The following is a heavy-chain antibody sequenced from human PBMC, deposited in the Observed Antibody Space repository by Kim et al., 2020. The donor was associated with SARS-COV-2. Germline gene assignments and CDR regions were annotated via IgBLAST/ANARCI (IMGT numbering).Heavy chain of an antibody. D-gene: IGHD3-22*01. CDR1: GGSFSGYY. CDR2: INHSGST. CDR3: ARGFIGSSGYYHGWFDP. Sequence: SETLSLTCAVYGGSFSGYYWSWIRQPPGKGLEWIGEINHSGSTNYNPSLKSRVTISVDTSKNQFSLKLSSVTAADTAVYYCARGFIGSSGYYHGWFDPWGQGTLVTVSS. J-gene: IGHJ5*02. V-gene: IGHV4-34*01.